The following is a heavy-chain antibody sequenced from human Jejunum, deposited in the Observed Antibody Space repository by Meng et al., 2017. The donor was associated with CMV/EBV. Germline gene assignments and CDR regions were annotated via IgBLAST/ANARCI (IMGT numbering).Heavy chain of an antibody. D-gene: IGHD2-2*01. CDR2: MHSCGSG. Sequence: MTWGRQAPGNGLQWVSVMHSCGSGHSGDSVKGRFTISRDNAKNSLYLQINSLRAEDTAVYFCARDLSEGYCNDTSCSYYYYFGMDVWGQGTTVTVSS. CDR3: ARDLSEGYCNDTSCSYYYYFGMDV. J-gene: IGHJ6*02. V-gene: IGHV3-66*03.